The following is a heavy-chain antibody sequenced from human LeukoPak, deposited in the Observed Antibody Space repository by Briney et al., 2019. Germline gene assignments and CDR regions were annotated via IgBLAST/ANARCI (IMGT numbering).Heavy chain of an antibody. Sequence: ASVKVSCKASGYTFTGYYMHWVRQAPGQGLEWMGWINPNSGGTNYAQKFQGRATMTRDTPISTAYMELSRLRSDDTAVYYCARDDYYDSSGYYYRWNWFDPWGQGTLVTVSS. CDR3: ARDDYYDSSGYYYRWNWFDP. V-gene: IGHV1-2*02. J-gene: IGHJ5*02. CDR1: GYTFTGYY. CDR2: INPNSGGT. D-gene: IGHD3-22*01.